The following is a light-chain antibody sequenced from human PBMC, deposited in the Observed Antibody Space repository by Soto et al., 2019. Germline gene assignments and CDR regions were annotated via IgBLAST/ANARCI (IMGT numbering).Light chain of an antibody. Sequence: QSVLTQPASVSGSPGQSITISCTGTSSDVGSYNLVSCYQQHPGKAPKLMIYEGSKRPSGVSNRFSVSKSGNTASLTISGLQAEDEADYYCCSYVDSSTVYVFGTGTKVTVL. CDR2: EGS. V-gene: IGLV2-23*01. CDR1: SSDVGSYNL. CDR3: CSYVDSSTVYV. J-gene: IGLJ1*01.